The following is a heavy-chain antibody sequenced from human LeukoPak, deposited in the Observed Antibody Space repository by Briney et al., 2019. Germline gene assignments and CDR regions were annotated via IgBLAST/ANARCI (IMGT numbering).Heavy chain of an antibody. J-gene: IGHJ5*02. CDR1: GFTFSDFN. V-gene: IGHV3-21*01. Sequence: GGSLRLSCAASGFTFSDFNMNWVRQAPGQGLEWVSSISSSTTYIYYADSVKGRFTISRDNSKNTLYLQMNSLRAEDTAVYYCARDGGLSSSWYRGWFDPWGQGTLVTVSS. CDR3: ARDGGLSSSWYRGWFDP. D-gene: IGHD6-13*01. CDR2: ISSSTTYI.